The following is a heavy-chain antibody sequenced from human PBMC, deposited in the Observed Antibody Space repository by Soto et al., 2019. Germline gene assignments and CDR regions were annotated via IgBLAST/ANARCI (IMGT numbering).Heavy chain of an antibody. V-gene: IGHV3-23*01. CDR3: ANDRQFSGWLSAQTFDY. J-gene: IGHJ4*02. CDR2: ITGSGDST. Sequence: EVQLLESGGGLVQPGGSLRLSCAVSGFTFSSHAMSWVRQAPGKGLECVSSITGSGDSTYYADSVKGRFTITRDKPKSTMKLQMNSLRAEDTDVDYCANDRQFSGWLSAQTFDYWGQGTQVTVSS. CDR1: GFTFSSHA. D-gene: IGHD6-19*01.